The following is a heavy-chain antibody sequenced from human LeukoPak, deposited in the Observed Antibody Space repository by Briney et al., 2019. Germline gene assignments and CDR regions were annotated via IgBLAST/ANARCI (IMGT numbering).Heavy chain of an antibody. CDR3: AKDLLVGASLVGVFNV. CDR2: TSNSGRT. D-gene: IGHD1-26*01. V-gene: IGHV3-23*01. Sequence: TSNSGRTYYADSVKGRFTNSRDNSKNTLYLQMNSLRAEDTAVYYCAKDLLVGASLVGVFNVWGQGTVVTVSS. J-gene: IGHJ3*01.